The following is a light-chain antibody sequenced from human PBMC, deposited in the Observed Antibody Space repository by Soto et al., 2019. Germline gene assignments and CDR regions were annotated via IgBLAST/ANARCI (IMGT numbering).Light chain of an antibody. CDR3: QQAYSFPLT. V-gene: IGKV1-12*01. Sequence: DIQMTQSPSSVSASVGDRVTITCRASQGIRYWLAWYQQTQGKAPKILIKDASSLQTGVPSRFSGSGSGTDFTLTIISLQPEDFATYYCQQAYSFPLTLGGGTKVEI. J-gene: IGKJ4*01. CDR1: QGIRYW. CDR2: DAS.